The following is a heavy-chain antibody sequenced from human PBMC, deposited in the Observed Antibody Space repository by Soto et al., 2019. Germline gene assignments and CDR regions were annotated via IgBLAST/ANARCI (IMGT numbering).Heavy chain of an antibody. D-gene: IGHD1-26*01. Sequence: EVQLVESGGGLVKPGGSLRLSCTVSGFTFSGYSMNWVRQAPGKGLEWVSAISSSGTYIYYADSVKGRFTISRDNAQKSLYLQMNSLRAEDTAIYYCVRKNNGGSYHSDDTFDFWGQGTMVSVSS. CDR3: VRKNNGGSYHSDDTFDF. CDR2: ISSSGTYI. CDR1: GFTFSGYS. V-gene: IGHV3-21*01. J-gene: IGHJ3*01.